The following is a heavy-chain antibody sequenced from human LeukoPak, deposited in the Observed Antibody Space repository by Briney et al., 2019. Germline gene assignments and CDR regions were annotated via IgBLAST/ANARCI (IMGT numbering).Heavy chain of an antibody. CDR3: AKDLFDRVVGATPPDY. V-gene: IGHV3-23*01. CDR1: GFTFSSDA. CDR2: ISGSGGST. D-gene: IGHD1-26*01. J-gene: IGHJ4*02. Sequence: GGSLRLSCAASGFTFSSDAMSWVRQAPGKGLEWVSAISGSGGSTYYADSVKGRFTISRDNSKNTLYLQMNSLRAEDTAVYYCAKDLFDRVVGATPPDYWGQGTLVTVSS.